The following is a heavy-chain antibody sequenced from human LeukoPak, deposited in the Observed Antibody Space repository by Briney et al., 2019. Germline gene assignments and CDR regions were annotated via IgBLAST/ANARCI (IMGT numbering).Heavy chain of an antibody. Sequence: GGSLRLSCAASGFTFCSYAMSWVRQAPGKGLEWVSAISGSGGSTYYADSVKGRFTISRDNSKNTLYLQMNSLRAEDTAVYYCAKERLRFLEWLPTNWFDPWGQGTLVTVSS. CDR3: AKERLRFLEWLPTNWFDP. CDR1: GFTFCSYA. V-gene: IGHV3-23*01. D-gene: IGHD3-3*01. CDR2: ISGSGGST. J-gene: IGHJ5*02.